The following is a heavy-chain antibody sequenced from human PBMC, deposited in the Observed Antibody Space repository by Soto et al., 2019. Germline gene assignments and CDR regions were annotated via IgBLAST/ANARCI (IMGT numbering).Heavy chain of an antibody. CDR3: ARGNYYDSSGYFGAEYFQH. V-gene: IGHV4-30-4*01. CDR2: IYYSGST. J-gene: IGHJ1*01. Sequence: QVQLQESGPGLVKPSQTLSLTCTVSGGSISSGDYYWSWIRQPPGKGLEWIGYIYYSGSTYYNPSLKGRVTLSVDTSKNQFSLKLRSVTAADTAVYYCARGNYYDSSGYFGAEYFQHWGQGTLVTVSS. D-gene: IGHD3-22*01. CDR1: GGSISSGDYY.